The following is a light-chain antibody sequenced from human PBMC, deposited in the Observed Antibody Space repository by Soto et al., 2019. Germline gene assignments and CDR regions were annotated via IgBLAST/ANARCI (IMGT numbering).Light chain of an antibody. Sequence: EILLTQSPSTLSLSPGEGVTLSCRASQSVTVNSLAWYQQKPGQAPRLLIYAASTRAAAVPDRFTGSGSGTDFALTISRLEPEDSAVYYCRRITFGQGTRLEIK. CDR3: RRIT. J-gene: IGKJ5*01. CDR1: QSVTVNS. V-gene: IGKV3-20*01. CDR2: AAS.